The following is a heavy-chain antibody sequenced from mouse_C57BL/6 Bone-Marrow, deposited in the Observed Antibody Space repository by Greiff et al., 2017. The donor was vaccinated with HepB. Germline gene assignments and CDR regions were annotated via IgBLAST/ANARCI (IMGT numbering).Heavy chain of an antibody. CDR2: IDPEDGET. CDR1: GFNIKDYY. D-gene: IGHD1-1*01. Sequence: VQLQQSGAELVKPGASVKLSCTASGFNIKDYYMHWVKQRTEQGLEWIGRIDPEDGETKCAPKFQGKATITADTSSNTAYLQLSSLTSEDTAVYYCARTTTWAMDYWGQGTSVTVSS. V-gene: IGHV14-2*01. CDR3: ARTTTWAMDY. J-gene: IGHJ4*01.